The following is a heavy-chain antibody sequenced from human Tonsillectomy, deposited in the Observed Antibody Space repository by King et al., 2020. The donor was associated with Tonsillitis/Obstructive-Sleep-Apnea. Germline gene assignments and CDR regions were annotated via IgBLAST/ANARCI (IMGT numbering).Heavy chain of an antibody. D-gene: IGHD7-27*01. CDR3: ATGSPTGDCFDY. CDR2: IYYSGST. J-gene: IGHJ4*02. Sequence: QLQESGPGLVKPSQTLSLTCTVSGDSISSGGYYWSWIRQHPGKGLEWIGYIYYSGSTYYNPSLKNRVTISVDTSKNQFSLKLSSWNAADTALYYCATGSPTGDCFDYWGQGTLVTVSS. CDR1: GDSISSGGYY. V-gene: IGHV4-31*03.